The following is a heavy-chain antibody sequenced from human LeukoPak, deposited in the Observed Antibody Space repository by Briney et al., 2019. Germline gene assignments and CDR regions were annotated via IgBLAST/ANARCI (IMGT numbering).Heavy chain of an antibody. CDR1: GFTFSTYW. J-gene: IGHJ4*02. CDR2: IKQDGSEK. V-gene: IGHV3-7*01. CDR3: ARDSAGNDY. Sequence: PGGSLRLSCAASGFTFSTYWMSWVRQVPGKGLEWVANIKQDGSEKYYVDSVKGRFTISTDNAKNSLYLQMNSLRAEDTAMYYCARDSAGNDYWGQGTLVTVSS. D-gene: IGHD6-13*01.